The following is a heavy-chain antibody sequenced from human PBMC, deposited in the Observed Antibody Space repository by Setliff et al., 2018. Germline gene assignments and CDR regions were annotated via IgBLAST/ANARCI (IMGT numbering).Heavy chain of an antibody. D-gene: IGHD6-13*01. CDR1: GGSISSSNW. Sequence: SETLSLTCAVSGGSISSSNWWSWVRQPPGKGLEWIGEIYHSGSTNYNPSLKSRATISVDKSKNQFSLKLSSVTAADTAVYYCARLIGIAAAGSWGQGTLVTVSS. CDR3: ARLIGIAAAGS. V-gene: IGHV4-4*02. CDR2: IYHSGST. J-gene: IGHJ5*02.